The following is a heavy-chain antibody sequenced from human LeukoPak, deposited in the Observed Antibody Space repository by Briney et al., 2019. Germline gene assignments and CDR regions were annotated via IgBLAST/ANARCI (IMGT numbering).Heavy chain of an antibody. CDR1: GFTFSSYA. D-gene: IGHD3-10*01. V-gene: IGHV3-23*01. J-gene: IGHJ5*02. CDR2: FSGSGGST. Sequence: GGSLRLSCAASGFTFSSYAMSWGRQAPGKGLEWVSAFSGSGGSTYYADSVKGRFTTPRDNSKHTLYLQMNSLRAEDTAVYYCAKNPSGSGRFDPWGQGTLVTVSS. CDR3: AKNPSGSGRFDP.